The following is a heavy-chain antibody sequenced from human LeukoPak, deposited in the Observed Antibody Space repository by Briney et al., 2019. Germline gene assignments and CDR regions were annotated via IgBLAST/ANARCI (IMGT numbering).Heavy chain of an antibody. Sequence: PGGSLRLSCSASGFTFGNYAMSWVRQAPGKGLELVSAVSGDGGSTYYADSVKGRFSISRDNSRNTLYLQMNSLTAEDTAIYFCAKTTSGSYAPFDYWGQGTLVTVSS. CDR2: VSGDGGST. D-gene: IGHD1-26*01. J-gene: IGHJ4*02. CDR3: AKTTSGSYAPFDY. CDR1: GFTFGNYA. V-gene: IGHV3-23*01.